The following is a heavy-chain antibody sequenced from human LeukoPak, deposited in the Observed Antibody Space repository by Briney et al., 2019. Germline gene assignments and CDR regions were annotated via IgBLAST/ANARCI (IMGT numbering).Heavy chain of an antibody. CDR2: ISSSSSYI. CDR1: GFTFSSYS. D-gene: IGHD6-19*01. Sequence: GGSLRLSCAASGFTFSSYSMNWVRQAPGKGLEWVSSISSSSSYIYYADSVKGRFTISRDNAKNSLHLQMNSLRAEDTAVYYCLTRSLLAVSGNYYMDVWGKGTTVTASS. CDR3: LTRSLLAVSGNYYMDV. J-gene: IGHJ6*03. V-gene: IGHV3-21*01.